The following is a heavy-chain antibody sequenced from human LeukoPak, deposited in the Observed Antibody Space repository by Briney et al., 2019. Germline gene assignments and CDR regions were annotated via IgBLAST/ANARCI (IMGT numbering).Heavy chain of an antibody. CDR2: IWYDGSNK. Sequence: SCKASGYTFTSYAMHWVRQAPGKGLEWVAVIWYDGSNKYYADSVKGRFTISRDNSKNTLYLQMNSLRAEDTAVYYCASGGKFGESSFDYWGQGTLVTVSS. D-gene: IGHD3-10*01. CDR1: GYTFTSYA. CDR3: ASGGKFGESSFDY. J-gene: IGHJ4*02. V-gene: IGHV3-33*01.